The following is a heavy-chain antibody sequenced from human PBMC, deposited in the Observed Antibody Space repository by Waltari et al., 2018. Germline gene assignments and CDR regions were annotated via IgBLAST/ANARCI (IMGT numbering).Heavy chain of an antibody. J-gene: IGHJ6*02. CDR2: SYHSGST. CDR1: GGSISSSNW. CDR3: ARDPMVQGVIFPYYGMDV. Sequence: QVQLQESGPGLVKPSGTLSLTCAVSGGSISSSNWWSWVRQPPGKGLEWIGESYHSGSTNYNPSLKSRVTISVDKSKNQFALKLSSVTAADTAVYYCARDPMVQGVIFPYYGMDVWGQGTTVTVSS. V-gene: IGHV4-4*02. D-gene: IGHD3-10*01.